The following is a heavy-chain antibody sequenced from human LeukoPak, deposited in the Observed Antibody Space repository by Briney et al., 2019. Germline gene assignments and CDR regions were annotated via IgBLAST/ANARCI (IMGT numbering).Heavy chain of an antibody. CDR1: GFTFNTYV. Sequence: PGTSLRLPCAASGFTFNTYVMHWVRQAPGKGLEWLTVISYDGRVSHYADSVKGRFTISRDNSENTLFLQMNSLRAEDTAVYYCATWSGYTLDYWGQGTLVTVSS. D-gene: IGHD3-3*01. J-gene: IGHJ4*02. CDR3: ATWSGYTLDY. CDR2: ISYDGRVS. V-gene: IGHV3-33*05.